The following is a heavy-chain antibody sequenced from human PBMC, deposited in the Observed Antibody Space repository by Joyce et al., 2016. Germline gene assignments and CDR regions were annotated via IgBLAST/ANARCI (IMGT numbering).Heavy chain of an antibody. CDR2: TYYRCKCYN. D-gene: IGHD3-3*01. CDR1: GDSVSSDGAA. J-gene: IGHJ4*02. V-gene: IGHV6-1*01. CDR3: ARAPLTFLVSYFDH. Sequence: QVQLQQSGPGLVKPSQTLSLTCAISGDSVSSDGAAWNWIRQSPSRGLEWLGRTYYRCKCYNDYAVSLEGRITINADTSKSQFSLQLNSMTPEDTAVYYCARAPLTFLVSYFDHWGQGTLVTVSS.